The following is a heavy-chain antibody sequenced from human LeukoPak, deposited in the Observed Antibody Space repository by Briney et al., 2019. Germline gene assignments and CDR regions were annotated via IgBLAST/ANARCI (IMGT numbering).Heavy chain of an antibody. J-gene: IGHJ4*02. D-gene: IGHD7-27*01. CDR3: ASRKLGNDY. V-gene: IGHV4-59*01. CDR1: GGSISSFY. CDR2: IYYSGST. Sequence: SETLSLTCTVSGGSISSFYWSWIRQFPGKGLEWIGYIYYSGSTNYNPSLKSRVTMSVDTSKNQFSLKLISVTAADTAVYYCASRKLGNDYWGQGTLVTVSS.